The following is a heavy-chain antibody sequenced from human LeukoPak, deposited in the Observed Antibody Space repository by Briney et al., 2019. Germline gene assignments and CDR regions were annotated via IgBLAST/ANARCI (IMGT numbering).Heavy chain of an antibody. CDR2: IWYDRTIK. J-gene: IGHJ4*02. V-gene: IGHV3-33*01. Sequence: PGGSLRLSCAASGFTFSDYGMHWVRQAPGKGLEWVANIWYDRTIKNYADSVKGRFTISRDNSKNMLYLQMNSLRGEDAAVYYCARGHERFGEWLGDYWGQGTLDSVSS. D-gene: IGHD3-10*01. CDR3: ARGHERFGEWLGDY. CDR1: GFTFSDYG.